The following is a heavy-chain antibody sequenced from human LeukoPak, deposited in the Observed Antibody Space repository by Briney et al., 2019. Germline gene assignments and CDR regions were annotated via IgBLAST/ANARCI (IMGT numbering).Heavy chain of an antibody. J-gene: IGHJ4*02. V-gene: IGHV3-33*08. Sequence: GGSLRLSCAASGFTFSSYGMHWVRQAPGKGLEWVAVIRYDGSKKYYADSVKGRFTISRDNSKNTLYLQMNSLRAEDTAVYYCAREGVYYYDSSGPTPYPWYFDYWGQGTLVTVSS. CDR2: IRYDGSKK. D-gene: IGHD3-22*01. CDR3: AREGVYYYDSSGPTPYPWYFDY. CDR1: GFTFSSYG.